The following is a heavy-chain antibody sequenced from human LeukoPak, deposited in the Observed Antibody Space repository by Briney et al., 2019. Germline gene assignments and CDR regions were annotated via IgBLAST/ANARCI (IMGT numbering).Heavy chain of an antibody. D-gene: IGHD7-27*01. CDR1: GFTFSSYS. CDR2: ISSSSSYI. Sequence: GGSLRLSCAASGFTFSSYSMIWVRQAPGKGLEWVSSISSSSSYIYYADSVKGRFTISRDNAKNSLYLQMNSLRAEDTAVYYCARTGDRIAFDIWGQGTMVTVSS. CDR3: ARTGDRIAFDI. J-gene: IGHJ3*02. V-gene: IGHV3-21*01.